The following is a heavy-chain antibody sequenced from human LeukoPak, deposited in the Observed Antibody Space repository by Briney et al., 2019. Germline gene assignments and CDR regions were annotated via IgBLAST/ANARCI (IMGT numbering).Heavy chain of an antibody. V-gene: IGHV1-18*01. CDR1: GYTFTNYG. J-gene: IGHJ4*02. Sequence: ASVTVSCKASGYTFTNYGITWVRQAPGQGLEWMAWISVYNDNRRYAQNFQGRVTLTTDKSTSTAYMEPRSLKSDDTATYYCVRDGRFEYSHFYYFDYWGQGTQVTVSS. D-gene: IGHD5-12*01. CDR3: VRDGRFEYSHFYYFDY. CDR2: ISVYNDNR.